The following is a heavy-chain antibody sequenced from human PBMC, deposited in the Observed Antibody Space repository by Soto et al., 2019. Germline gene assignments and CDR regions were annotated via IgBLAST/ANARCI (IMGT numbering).Heavy chain of an antibody. CDR2: IIPLFGTA. Sequence: QVQLVQSGAEVQKHGSSVKVSCKASGGTFSSYAISWVRQAPGQGLEWMGGIIPLFGTAHYAQKFQGSVTITAAESTSTAFMELSTVRSEYTAVYYCERPASHGWGGYDYWGQGTLFTFAS. CDR1: GGTFSSYA. D-gene: IGHD3-16*01. V-gene: IGHV1-69*01. CDR3: ERPASHGWGGYDY. J-gene: IGHJ4*02.